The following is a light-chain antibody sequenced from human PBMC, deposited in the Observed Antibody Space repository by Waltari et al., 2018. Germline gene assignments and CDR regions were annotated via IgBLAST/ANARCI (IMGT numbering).Light chain of an antibody. CDR1: SSNIGRNS. V-gene: IGLV1-44*01. Sequence: QSVLTQPPSASGTPGQRVTISCSGSSSNIGRNSVDWYQQVPGTAPKLLIYSNNRRPSGVPDRFPGSKSGTSASLAISGLQSEDEAEYFCAAWDDSLNLIFGVGTKLTVL. CDR3: AAWDDSLNLI. J-gene: IGLJ2*01. CDR2: SNN.